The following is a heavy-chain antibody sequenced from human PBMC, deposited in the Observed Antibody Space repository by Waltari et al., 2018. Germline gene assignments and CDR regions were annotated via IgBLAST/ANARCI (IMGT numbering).Heavy chain of an antibody. V-gene: IGHV4-59*01. CDR1: AGSISSYY. Sequence: QVQLQESGPGLGKPSETLSLTCTVSAGSISSYYWSWIRQPPGKGLEWIGYIYYSGSTNYNPSLKSRVTISVDTSKNQFSLKLSSVTAADTAVYYCARDLVDGMDVWGQGTTVTVSS. J-gene: IGHJ6*02. CDR2: IYYSGST. CDR3: ARDLVDGMDV.